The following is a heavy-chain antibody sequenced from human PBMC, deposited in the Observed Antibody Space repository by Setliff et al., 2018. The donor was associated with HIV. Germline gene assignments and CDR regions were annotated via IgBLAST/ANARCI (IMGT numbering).Heavy chain of an antibody. Sequence: GGSLRLSCAASGFTFSDYYMNWIRQAPGKGLEWVSYISTSGSTIYYADSVKGRLTISRDNAKNSLYLQMNSLRAEDTAVYYCARARYGVSAVGYWGQGTPVTVSS. CDR2: ISTSGSTI. CDR3: ARARYGVSAVGY. V-gene: IGHV3-11*04. D-gene: IGHD2-8*01. J-gene: IGHJ4*02. CDR1: GFTFSDYY.